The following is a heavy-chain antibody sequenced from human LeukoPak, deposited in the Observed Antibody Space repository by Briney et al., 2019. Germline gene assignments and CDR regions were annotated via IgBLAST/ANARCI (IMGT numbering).Heavy chain of an antibody. J-gene: IGHJ6*02. CDR2: ISYDGSNK. CDR1: GFTFSNYA. V-gene: IGHV3-30-3*01. Sequence: GGSLRLSCAASGFTFSNYAIHWVRQAPGQGLEWVAVISYDGSNKYYADSVKSRFTISRDNSNNTLFLHMNSLRAEDTAVYYCAKDYYDSSPYYYGMDVWGQGTTVTISS. D-gene: IGHD3-22*01. CDR3: AKDYYDSSPYYYGMDV.